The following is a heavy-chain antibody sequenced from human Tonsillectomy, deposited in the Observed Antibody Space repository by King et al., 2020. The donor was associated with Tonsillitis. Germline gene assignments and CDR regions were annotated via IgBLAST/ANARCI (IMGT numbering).Heavy chain of an antibody. CDR1: GFTFSSYE. Sequence: VQLVESGGGLVQPGGSLRLSCAASGFTFSSYEMNWVRQAPGKGLEWVSDIRSSGNTIYYADSVKGRFTMSIDNAKNSLYLQMNSLRVEDTALYYCAGGSYFKIDYWGQGTLVTVSS. V-gene: IGHV3-48*03. J-gene: IGHJ4*02. D-gene: IGHD1-26*01. CDR3: AGGSYFKIDY. CDR2: IRSSGNTI.